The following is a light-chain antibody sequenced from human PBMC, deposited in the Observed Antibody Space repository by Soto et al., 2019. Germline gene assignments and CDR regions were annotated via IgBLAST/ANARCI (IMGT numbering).Light chain of an antibody. CDR3: QQRSNWLT. V-gene: IGKV3-11*01. J-gene: IGKJ4*01. Sequence: EIVLTQSPVTLSLSPGERATLSCRASQRVTTYLAWYQQKPGQAPRLLMYNASSRATGIPARFSGSGSGTDFTLTISSLEPEDFAVYYCQQRSNWLTFGGGTKVEIK. CDR1: QRVTTY. CDR2: NAS.